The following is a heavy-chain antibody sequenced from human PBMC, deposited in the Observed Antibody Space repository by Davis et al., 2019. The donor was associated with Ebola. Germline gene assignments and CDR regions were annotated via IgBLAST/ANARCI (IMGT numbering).Heavy chain of an antibody. CDR2: ISSSSSYI. Sequence: GESLKISCAASGFTFSSYSMNWVRQAPGKGLEWVSSISSSSSYIYYADSVKGRFTISRDNSKNTLYLQMSSLRAEDTAVYYCAKDGRGSITPNWFDPWGQGSLVTVSS. CDR1: GFTFSSYS. J-gene: IGHJ5*02. V-gene: IGHV3-21*04. CDR3: AKDGRGSITPNWFDP. D-gene: IGHD1-14*01.